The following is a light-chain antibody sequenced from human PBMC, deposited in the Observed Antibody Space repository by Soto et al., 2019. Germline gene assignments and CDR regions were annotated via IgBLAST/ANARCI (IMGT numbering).Light chain of an antibody. CDR2: EVT. CDR1: RSDVGGYNF. CDR3: SSYAGNNNVI. Sequence: QLVLTQPASVSGSPGQSITISCTGTRSDVGGYNFVSWFQQHPGKAPKLIIYEVTNRPSGISNRFSGSKSGNTASLTISGLQAEDEADYYCSSYAGNNNVIFGGGTKLTVL. J-gene: IGLJ2*01. V-gene: IGLV2-14*01.